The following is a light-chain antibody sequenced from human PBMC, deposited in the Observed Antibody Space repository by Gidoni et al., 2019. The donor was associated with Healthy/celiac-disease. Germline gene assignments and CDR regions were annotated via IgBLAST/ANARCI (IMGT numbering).Light chain of an antibody. CDR3: SSYTSSSTQV. Sequence: QSALTRPASGSGAPGQSITISCTGASSDVGGYNYVSWYQQHPGKAPKLMIYEVSNRPSGVSNLFSGSKSGNTASLTISGLPAEDEADYYCSSYTSSSTQVFGTGTKVTVL. CDR2: EVS. CDR1: SSDVGGYNY. J-gene: IGLJ1*01. V-gene: IGLV2-14*01.